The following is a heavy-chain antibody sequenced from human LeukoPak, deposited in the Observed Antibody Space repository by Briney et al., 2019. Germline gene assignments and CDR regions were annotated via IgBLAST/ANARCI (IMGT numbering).Heavy chain of an antibody. CDR3: ARDFRLTDFDWRYYFDY. V-gene: IGHV1-2*02. Sequence: ASVKVSCKASGYTFTSYGISWVRQAPGQGLEWMGWINPNSGGTNYAQKFQGRVTMTRDTSISTAYMELSRLRSDDTAVYYCARDFRLTDFDWRYYFDYWGQGTLVTVSS. CDR2: INPNSGGT. J-gene: IGHJ4*02. CDR1: GYTFTSYG. D-gene: IGHD3-9*01.